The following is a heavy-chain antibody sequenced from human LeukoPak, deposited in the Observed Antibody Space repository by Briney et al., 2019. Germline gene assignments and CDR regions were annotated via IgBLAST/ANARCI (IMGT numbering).Heavy chain of an antibody. J-gene: IGHJ4*02. CDR1: GFTFEDYT. CDR2: ISWHGVTT. V-gene: IGHV3-43*01. D-gene: IGHD3-3*01. Sequence: GGSLRLSCAASGFTFEDYTMHWVRHSPGKGLEWVSLISWHGVTTYYADSVKGRFTISRDNSKNSLYLQMNSLTTEDSAWYYCAKERSAFFDYWGQGTLVTVSS. CDR3: AKERSAFFDY.